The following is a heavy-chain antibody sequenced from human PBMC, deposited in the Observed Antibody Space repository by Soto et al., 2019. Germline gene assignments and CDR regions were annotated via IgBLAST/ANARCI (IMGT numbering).Heavy chain of an antibody. CDR2: ISGYNGNT. D-gene: IGHD3-3*02. Sequence: QVQLVQSGTEVKTPGASVKVSCKPSGYILTSYGISWVRQAPGQGLEWMGWISGYNGNTNYAQNFQGRVTITTDTSTSTAYLGLRSLRPDDTAVYYCARSHSFLRADWFDPWGQGTLVTVSS. CDR3: ARSHSFLRADWFDP. CDR1: GYILTSYG. J-gene: IGHJ5*02. V-gene: IGHV1-18*01.